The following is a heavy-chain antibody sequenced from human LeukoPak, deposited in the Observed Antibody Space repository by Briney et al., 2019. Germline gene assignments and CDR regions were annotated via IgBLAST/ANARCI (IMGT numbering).Heavy chain of an antibody. CDR1: GGSISSSSYY. J-gene: IGHJ4*02. Sequence: SETLSLTCTVSGGSISSSSYYWGWLRQPPGTGLEWIGSIYYSGSTYYNPSLKSRVTISVDTSKNQFSLKLSSVSAADTAVYYCARDEGSGWYYFDYWGQGTLVTVSS. D-gene: IGHD6-19*01. CDR3: ARDEGSGWYYFDY. CDR2: IYYSGST. V-gene: IGHV4-39*02.